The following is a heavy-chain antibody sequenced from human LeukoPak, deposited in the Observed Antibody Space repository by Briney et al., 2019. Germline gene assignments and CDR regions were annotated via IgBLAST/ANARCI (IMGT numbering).Heavy chain of an antibody. CDR2: IYYGGST. Sequence: SETLSLTCSVSGGSISSYYWSWIRQPPGKGLEWIGYIYYGGSTNYNPSLKSRVTISVDTSKNQFSLKLSSVTAADTAVYYCARDRGDTISGYDLYGAFDIWGQGTMVTVSS. CDR3: ARDRGDTISGYDLYGAFDI. V-gene: IGHV4-59*01. D-gene: IGHD5-12*01. CDR1: GGSISSYY. J-gene: IGHJ3*02.